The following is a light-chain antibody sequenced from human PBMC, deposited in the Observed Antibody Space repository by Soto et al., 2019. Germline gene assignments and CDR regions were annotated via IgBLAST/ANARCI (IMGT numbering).Light chain of an antibody. CDR2: DVN. J-gene: IGLJ2*01. Sequence: QSALTQPASVSGSPGQSITISCTGTSSDIGSYDLVSWYQQHPGKAPKLIIYDVNKRPSGVSNRFSGSKSGNTASLTISGLQAEDEAYYYCSSFTNSGTVVFGGGTKLTVL. V-gene: IGLV2-14*02. CDR1: SSDIGSYDL. CDR3: SSFTNSGTVV.